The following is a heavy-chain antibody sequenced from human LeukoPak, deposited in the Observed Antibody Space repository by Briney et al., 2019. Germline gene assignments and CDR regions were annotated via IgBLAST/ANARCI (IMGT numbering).Heavy chain of an antibody. CDR1: GFTFDDYA. J-gene: IGHJ6*02. D-gene: IGHD3-10*01. CDR3: ARGTTMVRGVIITVAYGMDV. Sequence: GGSLRLSCAASGFTFDDYAMHWVRQAPGKGLEWVSGISWNSGSIGYADSVKGRFTISRDNAKNSLYLQMSSLRAEDTAVYYCARGTTMVRGVIITVAYGMDVWGQGTTVTVSS. V-gene: IGHV3-9*01. CDR2: ISWNSGSI.